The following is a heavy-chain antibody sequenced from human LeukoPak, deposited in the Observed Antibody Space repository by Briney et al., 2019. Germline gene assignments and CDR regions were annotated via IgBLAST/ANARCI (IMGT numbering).Heavy chain of an antibody. Sequence: SETLSLTCTVSGGSISSSSYYWGWIRQPLGKGLEWIGSIYYSGSTYYNPSLKSRVTISVDTSKNQFSLKLSSVTAADTAVYYCARDLMGSSSSALFDPWGQGTLVTVSS. J-gene: IGHJ5*02. V-gene: IGHV4-39*07. D-gene: IGHD6-6*01. CDR2: IYYSGST. CDR3: ARDLMGSSSSALFDP. CDR1: GGSISSSSYY.